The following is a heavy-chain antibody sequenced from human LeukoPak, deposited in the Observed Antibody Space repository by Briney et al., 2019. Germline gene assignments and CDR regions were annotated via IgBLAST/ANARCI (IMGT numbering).Heavy chain of an antibody. CDR3: ARDRSGYTFDD. Sequence: SGGSLRLSCAASGFTFSSYDMNWVRQAPGKGLEWVSCISANSHYIYYADSVKGRFTISRDNATISLYLQMNSLRAEDTAVYYCARDRSGYTFDDWGQGTLVTVSS. CDR2: ISANSHYI. J-gene: IGHJ4*02. V-gene: IGHV3-21*01. CDR1: GFTFSSYD. D-gene: IGHD5-18*01.